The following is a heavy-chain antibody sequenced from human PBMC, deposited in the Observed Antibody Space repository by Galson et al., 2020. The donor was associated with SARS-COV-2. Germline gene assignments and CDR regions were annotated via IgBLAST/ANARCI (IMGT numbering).Heavy chain of an antibody. V-gene: IGHV3-9*01. CDR2: ISWNSGSI. CDR3: AKGNVVVPAARILNWYFDL. Sequence: SLRLSCAASGFTFDDYAMHWVRQAPGKGLEWVSGISWNSGSIGYADSVKGRFTISRDNAKNSLYLQMNSLRAEDTALYYCAKGNVVVPAARILNWYFDLWGRGTLVTVSS. CDR1: GFTFDDYA. J-gene: IGHJ2*01. D-gene: IGHD2-2*01.